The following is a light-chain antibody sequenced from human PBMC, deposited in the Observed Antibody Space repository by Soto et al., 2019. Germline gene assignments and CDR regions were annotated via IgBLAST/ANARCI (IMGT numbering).Light chain of an antibody. Sequence: AIRMTQSPSSFSASTGDRVTITYRASQGIGNNLAWYQRKPGRAPKLLISGASTLQIGVPSRFSGSGSGTEFTLTINYLQSEDFAIYYCQHYYSHPPTFGQGTNVEIK. J-gene: IGKJ1*01. V-gene: IGKV1-8*01. CDR2: GAS. CDR3: QHYYSHPPT. CDR1: QGIGNN.